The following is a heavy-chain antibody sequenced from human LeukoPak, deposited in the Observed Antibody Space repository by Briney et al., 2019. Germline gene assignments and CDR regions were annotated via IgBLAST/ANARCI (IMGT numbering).Heavy chain of an antibody. D-gene: IGHD3-10*01. Sequence: GASVNVSCKVSGYTLTELSMHWVRQAPGKGLEWMGGFDPEDGETIYAQKFQGRVTMTEDTSTDTAYMELNSLRSEDTAVYYCATDRGREYGSPDPKRLGYYYGMDVWGQGTTVTVSS. V-gene: IGHV1-24*01. J-gene: IGHJ6*02. CDR2: FDPEDGET. CDR3: ATDRGREYGSPDPKRLGYYYGMDV. CDR1: GYTLTELS.